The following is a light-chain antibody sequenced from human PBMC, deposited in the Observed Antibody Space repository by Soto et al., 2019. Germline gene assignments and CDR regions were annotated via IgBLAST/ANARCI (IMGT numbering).Light chain of an antibody. J-gene: IGKJ2*01. CDR3: QQYGSSPPTYT. CDR2: GAS. Sequence: EIVLTQSPGTLSLSPGERATLSCRASQSVSSSYLAWYQQKPGQAPRLLIYGASSRATGIPDRFSGSGSGTDFTLTSSRLEPEDFAVYYCQQYGSSPPTYTFGQGAKREIK. V-gene: IGKV3-20*01. CDR1: QSVSSSY.